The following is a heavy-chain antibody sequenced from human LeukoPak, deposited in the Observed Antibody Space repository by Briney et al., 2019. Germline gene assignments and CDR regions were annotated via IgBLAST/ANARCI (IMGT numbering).Heavy chain of an antibody. Sequence: SETLSLTCTVSGGSISSYYLSWIRQPAGKGLEWIGRIYSRGTTYNNPPLKSRVTISVDTAKSQFSLRLTSMTAADTAVYYCARDVAGNTFDYWGQGTLVTVSS. D-gene: IGHD5-12*01. CDR2: IYSRGTT. CDR3: ARDVAGNTFDY. J-gene: IGHJ4*02. CDR1: GGSISSYY. V-gene: IGHV4-4*07.